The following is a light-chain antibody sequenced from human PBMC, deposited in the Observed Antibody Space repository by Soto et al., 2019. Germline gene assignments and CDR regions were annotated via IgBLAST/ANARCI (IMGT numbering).Light chain of an antibody. CDR1: QNVGRNY. CDR2: AAS. J-gene: IGKJ5*01. V-gene: IGKV3-20*01. CDR3: QQYGSSPPYT. Sequence: EIVLTQSPGTLSLSPGERATLSCRASQNVGRNYVAWYQQKPGQAPRLLIFAASGRVTGIPDRFSGSGSGTDFTLTITRLEPEDFALYFCQQYGSSPPYTFGQGTRLAIK.